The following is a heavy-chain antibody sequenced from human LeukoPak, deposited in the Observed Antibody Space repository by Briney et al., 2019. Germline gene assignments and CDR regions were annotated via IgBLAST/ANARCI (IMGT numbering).Heavy chain of an antibody. CDR3: AREPTGYVDAFDI. Sequence: PSETLSLTCTLSGGSISSYYWSWIRQPPEKRLGWIGYIYYSGSTNYNPSLKSRVTISVDTSKNQFSLKLSSVTAADTAVYYCAREPTGYVDAFDIWGQGTMVTVSS. D-gene: IGHD3-16*01. CDR2: IYYSGST. V-gene: IGHV4-59*01. J-gene: IGHJ3*02. CDR1: GGSISSYY.